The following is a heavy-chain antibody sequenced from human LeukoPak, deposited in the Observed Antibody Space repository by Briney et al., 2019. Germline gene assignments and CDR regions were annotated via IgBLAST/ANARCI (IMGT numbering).Heavy chain of an antibody. CDR2: INPNSGGT. Sequence: ASVKVSCKASGGTFSSYAISWVRQAPGQGLEWMGWINPNSGGTNYAQKFQGRVTMTRDTSISTAYMELSRLRSDDTAVYYCARGRSTGSNWFDPWGQGTLVTVSS. CDR3: ARGRSTGSNWFDP. D-gene: IGHD1-14*01. J-gene: IGHJ5*02. CDR1: GGTFSSYA. V-gene: IGHV1-2*02.